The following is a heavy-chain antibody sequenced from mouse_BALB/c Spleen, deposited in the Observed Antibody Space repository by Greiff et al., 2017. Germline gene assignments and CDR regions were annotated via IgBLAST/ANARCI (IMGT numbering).Heavy chain of an antibody. V-gene: IGHV1-77*01. CDR3: ARSLDV. Sequence: QVQLKESGPELVKPGASVKMSCKASGYTFTDYVISWVKQRTGQGLEWIGEIYPGSGSTYYNEKFKGKATRTADKSSNTAYMQLSSLTSEDSAVYFCARSLDVWGAGTTVNVSS. CDR2: IYPGSGST. CDR1: GYTFTDYV. J-gene: IGHJ1*01.